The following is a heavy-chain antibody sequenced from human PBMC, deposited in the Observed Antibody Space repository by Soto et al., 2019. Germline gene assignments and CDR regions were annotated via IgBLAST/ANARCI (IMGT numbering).Heavy chain of an antibody. D-gene: IGHD1-26*01. Sequence: EVQLVESGGGLVRPGGSLRLSCAASGFTFSYYWMHWVRQAPGKGLVWVSRIHSDGSSTTYADFVKGRFIISRDNARNTVDLRMNSVRVEDTGVDYCVRGDRGSFDLWGQGTVVTVSS. CDR3: VRGDRGSFDL. CDR2: IHSDGSST. J-gene: IGHJ3*01. V-gene: IGHV3-74*01. CDR1: GFTFSYYW.